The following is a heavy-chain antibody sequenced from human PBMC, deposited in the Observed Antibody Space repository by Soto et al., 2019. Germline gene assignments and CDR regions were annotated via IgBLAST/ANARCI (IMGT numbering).Heavy chain of an antibody. CDR1: GGSISGGGFS. Sequence: ETLSLTCAVSGGSISGGGFSWSWIRQAPGKGLEWVSVISGGGAYGGTTYYADSVKGRFSISRDNSKKTLFLQMDSLRAEDTALYYCAKWSVPKTVFWSAIDSWGQGILVTVSS. V-gene: IGHV3-23*01. CDR2: ISGGGAYGGTT. J-gene: IGHJ4*02. CDR3: AKWSVPKTVFWSAIDS. D-gene: IGHD3-3*01.